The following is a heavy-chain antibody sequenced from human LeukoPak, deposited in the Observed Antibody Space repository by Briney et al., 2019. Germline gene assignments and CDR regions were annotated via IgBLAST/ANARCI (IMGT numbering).Heavy chain of an antibody. Sequence: SQTLSLTCTVSGGSISSNGHYWSWIRQHPGKSLEWIGYIYYSGNTYYNPSLKSRLTISVDTSKNQFSLKLRSVTAADTAVYYCAKYYYGSGISWGQGTLVTVSS. V-gene: IGHV4-31*03. CDR1: GGSISSNGHY. CDR3: AKYYYGSGIS. J-gene: IGHJ4*02. CDR2: IYYSGNT. D-gene: IGHD3-10*01.